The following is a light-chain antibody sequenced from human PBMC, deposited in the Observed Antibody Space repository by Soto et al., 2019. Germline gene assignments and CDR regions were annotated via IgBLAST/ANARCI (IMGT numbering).Light chain of an antibody. CDR2: DIS. Sequence: EITMTQFPGIVSASPGEGLTLSCRAAQDVTTNFAWYQQKRGQAPRLLIYDISSRATGLPARFSGSGSGTEFTLFISGLQSEDFAVYFCQQYNNWPFSFGQGTRLEIK. V-gene: IGKV3-15*01. CDR3: QQYNNWPFS. CDR1: QDVTTN. J-gene: IGKJ5*01.